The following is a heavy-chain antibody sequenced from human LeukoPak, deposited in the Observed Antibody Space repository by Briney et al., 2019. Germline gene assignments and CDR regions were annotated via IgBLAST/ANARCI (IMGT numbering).Heavy chain of an antibody. Sequence: SGGSLRLSCAASGLTFDDYAMHWVRQAPGKGLEWVSLISWDGGSTYYADSVKGRFTISRDNSKNSLYLQMNSLRAEDTALYYCAKDQSIGGYYYYGMDVWGQGTTVTVSS. J-gene: IGHJ6*02. CDR3: AKDQSIGGYYYYGMDV. CDR2: ISWDGGST. V-gene: IGHV3-43D*03. CDR1: GLTFDDYA.